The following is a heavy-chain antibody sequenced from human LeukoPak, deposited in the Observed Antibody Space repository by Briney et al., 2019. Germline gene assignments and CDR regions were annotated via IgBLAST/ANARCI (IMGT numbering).Heavy chain of an antibody. J-gene: IGHJ4*02. CDR1: GYSFSSYW. CDR3: ARNRGDNTFDY. D-gene: IGHD3-10*01. V-gene: IGHV5-51*01. CDR2: IYPGESDT. Sequence: GDSLKISCKGSGYSFSSYWIGWVRQMPGKGLEWMGFIYPGESDTRYSPSFQGQVTISADKSISTAYLQWRSLKASDTAMYYCARNRGDNTFDYWGQGILVTVSS.